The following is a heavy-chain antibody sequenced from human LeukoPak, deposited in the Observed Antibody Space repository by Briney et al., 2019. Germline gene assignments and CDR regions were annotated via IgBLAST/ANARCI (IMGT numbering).Heavy chain of an antibody. J-gene: IGHJ6*03. CDR3: ARDVFWVAGMHYYYYMDV. CDR1: GYTFTDYY. V-gene: IGHV7-4-1*02. D-gene: IGHD6-19*01. Sequence: GASVKVSCKASGYTFTDYYMHWVRQAPGQGLEWMGWINTNTGNPTYAQGFTGRFVFSLDTSVSTAYLQISSLKAEDTAVYYCARDVFWVAGMHYYYYMDVWGKGTTVTVSS. CDR2: INTNTGNP.